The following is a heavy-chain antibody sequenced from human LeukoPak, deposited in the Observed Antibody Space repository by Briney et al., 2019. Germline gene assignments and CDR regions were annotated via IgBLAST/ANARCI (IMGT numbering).Heavy chain of an antibody. V-gene: IGHV3-15*01. CDR1: GFTFSSYS. CDR3: ILAAAGPAY. CDR2: IRGKTDGETT. J-gene: IGHJ4*02. Sequence: TGGSLRLSCAASGFTFSSYSMNWVRQAPGKGLEWVGRIRGKTDGETTDYAAPVQGRFTISRDDSKDTLYLQMNSLKTEDTAVYYCILAAAGPAYWGQGTLVTVSS. D-gene: IGHD6-13*01.